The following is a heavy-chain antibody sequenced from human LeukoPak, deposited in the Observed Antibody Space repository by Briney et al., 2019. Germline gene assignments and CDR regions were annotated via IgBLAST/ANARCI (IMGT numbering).Heavy chain of an antibody. CDR2: IYTSGST. Sequence: SETLSLTCTVSGGSISSYYWSWIRQPPGKGLEWIGYIYTSGSTNYNPSLKSRVTISVDTSKNQFSLKLSSVTAADTAVYYCAGRNWGLFDYWGQGTLVTVSS. J-gene: IGHJ4*02. CDR1: GGSISSYY. CDR3: AGRNWGLFDY. D-gene: IGHD7-27*01. V-gene: IGHV4-4*09.